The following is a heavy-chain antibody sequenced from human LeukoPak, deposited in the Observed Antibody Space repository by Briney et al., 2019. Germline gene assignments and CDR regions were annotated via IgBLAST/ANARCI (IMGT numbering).Heavy chain of an antibody. Sequence: SETLPLTCTVSGGSISNSNYYWGWIRQPPGKGLGWIGSIYYSGSTYYNPSLKSRVTISVDTSKSQFSLKLSSVTAADTAVYYCARGGYSSGWYFGSGAGWFGPWGQGTLVTVSS. V-gene: IGHV4-39*01. CDR3: ARGGYSSGWYFGSGAGWFGP. J-gene: IGHJ5*02. CDR2: IYYSGST. CDR1: GGSISNSNYY. D-gene: IGHD6-19*01.